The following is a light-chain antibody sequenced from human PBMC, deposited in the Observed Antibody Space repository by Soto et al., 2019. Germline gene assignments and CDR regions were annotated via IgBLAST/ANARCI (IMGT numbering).Light chain of an antibody. V-gene: IGLV2-14*01. CDR2: DVS. J-gene: IGLJ2*01. CDR1: SSDVGGYNY. Sequence: QSALTQPASASGSPVQSITISCAGTSSDVGGYNYVSWYQQHPGKAPKLMIYDVSNRPSGVSNRFSGSKSGNTASLTISGLQGEDEADYYCSSYTSSSTLVFGGGTKLTVL. CDR3: SSYTSSSTLV.